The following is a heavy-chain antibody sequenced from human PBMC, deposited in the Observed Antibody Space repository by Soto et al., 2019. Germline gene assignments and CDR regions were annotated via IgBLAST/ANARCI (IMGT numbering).Heavy chain of an antibody. D-gene: IGHD3-22*01. Sequence: GSLRLSCAASGFTFSNYVMSWVRQAPGRGLEWVSSISGSGGTPYYEDSVEGRFIISRDNSRDTLFLQMYSLRGEDTAMYFCAKGLYDNSGYYFTNWGQGTLVTVSS. CDR2: ISGSGGTP. CDR3: AKGLYDNSGYYFTN. V-gene: IGHV3-23*01. J-gene: IGHJ4*02. CDR1: GFTFSNYV.